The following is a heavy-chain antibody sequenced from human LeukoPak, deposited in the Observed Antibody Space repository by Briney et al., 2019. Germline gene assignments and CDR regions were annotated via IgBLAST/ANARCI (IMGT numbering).Heavy chain of an antibody. CDR1: GFTFSSYW. V-gene: IGHV3-7*01. D-gene: IGHD3-22*01. J-gene: IGHJ5*02. Sequence: PGGSLRLSCAASGFTFSSYWMSWVRQAPGKELEWVANIKQDGSEKYYVDSVKGRFTISRDNAKNSLYLQMNSLRAEDTAAYYCARTVRGRYYDSSGYPDHWGQGTLVTVSS. CDR2: IKQDGSEK. CDR3: ARTVRGRYYDSSGYPDH.